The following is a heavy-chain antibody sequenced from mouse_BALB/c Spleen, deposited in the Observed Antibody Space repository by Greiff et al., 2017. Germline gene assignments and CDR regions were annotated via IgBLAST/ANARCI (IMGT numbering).Heavy chain of an antibody. CDR2: ISSGGSYT. Sequence: EVMLVESGGGLVKPGGSLKLSCAASGFTFSSYAMSWVRQTPEKRLEWVATISSGGSYTYYPDSVKGRFTISRDNAKNTLYLQMSSLRSEDTAMYYCARRGGGYWGQGTTLTVSS. CDR3: ARRGGGY. J-gene: IGHJ2*01. CDR1: GFTFSSYA. V-gene: IGHV5-9-1*01.